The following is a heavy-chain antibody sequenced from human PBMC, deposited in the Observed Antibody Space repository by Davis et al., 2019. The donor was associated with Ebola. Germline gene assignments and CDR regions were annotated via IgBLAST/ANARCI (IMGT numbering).Heavy chain of an antibody. V-gene: IGHV3-48*04. CDR3: ARESSIAALFT. D-gene: IGHD6-6*01. CDR2: ISSSSSTI. J-gene: IGHJ5*02. Sequence: GESLKISCAASGFTFSSYSMNWVRQAPGKGLEWVSYISSSSSTIYYADSVKGRFTISRDNAKNSLYLQMNSLRAEDTAAYYCARESSIAALFTWGQGTLVTVSS. CDR1: GFTFSSYS.